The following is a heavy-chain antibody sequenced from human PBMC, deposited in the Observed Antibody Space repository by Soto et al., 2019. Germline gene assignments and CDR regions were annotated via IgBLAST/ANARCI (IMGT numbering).Heavy chain of an antibody. CDR3: TTLGPS. V-gene: IGHV3-15*07. CDR1: GFTFGDAW. J-gene: IGHJ5*02. CDR2: VKTKSEGETT. Sequence: EVHLVESGGGWVKPGGSLTLSCVASGFTFGDAWMNWVRQAAGKGLEWVGHVKTKSEGETTDYAAPVKGRFTIWRDDSTNTLYLQMNSLKSEDPGKYFSTTLGPSWGQGTQVTVSS.